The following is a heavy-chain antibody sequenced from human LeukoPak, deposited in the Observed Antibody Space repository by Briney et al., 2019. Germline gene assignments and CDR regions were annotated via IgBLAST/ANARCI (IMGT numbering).Heavy chain of an antibody. CDR1: GFTFSNYW. Sequence: GGSLRLSCTASGFTFSNYWMHWVRQAPGKGLVWVSRINSDGGSTSYADSVKGRFTISRDNAKNTLYLQMNSLRAEDTAVYYCARRIQGMAPYYFDYWGQGTLDTVSS. D-gene: IGHD5-24*01. J-gene: IGHJ4*02. V-gene: IGHV3-74*01. CDR2: INSDGGST. CDR3: ARRIQGMAPYYFDY.